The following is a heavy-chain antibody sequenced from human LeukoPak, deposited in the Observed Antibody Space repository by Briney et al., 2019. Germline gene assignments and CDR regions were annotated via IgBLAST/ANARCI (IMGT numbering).Heavy chain of an antibody. J-gene: IGHJ4*02. Sequence: SETLSLTCTVSGYSISSGYYWGWIRPPPGKGLEWIGSIYHSRSTYYNPSHKSRVTISVNTSKNQFSLKLSSVTAAETALYYCARARREMVDYWGQGTLVTVSS. CDR1: GYSISSGYY. CDR2: IYHSRST. CDR3: ARARREMVDY. V-gene: IGHV4-38-2*02. D-gene: IGHD5-24*01.